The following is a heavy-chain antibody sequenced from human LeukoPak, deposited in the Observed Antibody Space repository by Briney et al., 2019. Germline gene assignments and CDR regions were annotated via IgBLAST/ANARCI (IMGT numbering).Heavy chain of an antibody. Sequence: GASVKVSCKASGYTFTGYYMHWVRQAPGQGLEWMGWINPNSGGTNYAQKFQGRVTMTRDTSISTAYMELSRLRSDDTAVYYCASPINYYDSSGYYGFDYWGQGTLVTVSS. CDR3: ASPINYYDSSGYYGFDY. CDR2: INPNSGGT. CDR1: GYTFTGYY. V-gene: IGHV1-2*02. D-gene: IGHD3-22*01. J-gene: IGHJ4*02.